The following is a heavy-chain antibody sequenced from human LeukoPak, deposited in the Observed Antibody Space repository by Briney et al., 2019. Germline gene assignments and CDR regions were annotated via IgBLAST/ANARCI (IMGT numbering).Heavy chain of an antibody. D-gene: IGHD4-17*01. CDR1: GGSISSVGYY. CDR3: ARGDYGDYDFDY. CDR2: IYYSGSN. Sequence: SETLSLTCTVSGGSISSVGYYWSWIRQHPGKGLEWIGYIYYSGSNYYNPSLQSRVTLSVDTSENQFSLRLSSVTAADTAVYYCARGDYGDYDFDYWGQGILVTVSS. J-gene: IGHJ4*02. V-gene: IGHV4-31*03.